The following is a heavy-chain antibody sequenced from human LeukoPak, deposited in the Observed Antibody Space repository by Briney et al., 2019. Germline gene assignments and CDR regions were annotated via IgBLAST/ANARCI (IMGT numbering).Heavy chain of an antibody. CDR3: ASVSGSGWYPFDY. CDR2: IYSGGST. Sequence: GRSLRLSCATSGFTFSIYDMNWVRQAPGKGLEWVSVIYSGGSTYYADSVKGRFTISRDNSKNTLYLQMNSLRAEDTAVYYCASVSGSGWYPFDYWGQGTLVTVSS. J-gene: IGHJ4*02. D-gene: IGHD6-19*01. V-gene: IGHV3-53*01. CDR1: GFTFSIYD.